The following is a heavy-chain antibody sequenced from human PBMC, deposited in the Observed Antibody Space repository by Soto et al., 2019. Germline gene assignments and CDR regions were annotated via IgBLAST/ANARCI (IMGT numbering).Heavy chain of an antibody. CDR2: ISAGGGDR. CDR3: AEKYNLLYRYFDY. Sequence: WVSRRRPGSASGFTFSSYAMRSVREAPGKGLEWLSLISAGGGDRFYAGSVKRRFTISRENSKYTLFLHMNRHRAEALVAYLCAEKYNLLYRYFDYWRRGSLLAVSS. V-gene: IGHV3-23*01. CDR1: GFTFSSYA. D-gene: IGHD2-2*02. J-gene: IGHJ4*02.